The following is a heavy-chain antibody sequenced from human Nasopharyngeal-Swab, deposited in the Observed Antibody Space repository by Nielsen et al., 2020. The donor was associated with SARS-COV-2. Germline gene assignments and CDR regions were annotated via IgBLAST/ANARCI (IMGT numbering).Heavy chain of an antibody. J-gene: IGHJ6*03. D-gene: IGHD3-16*01. CDR2: IYTSGST. Sequence: SETLSLTCTVSGGSISSYYWSWIRQPAGKGLEWIGRIYTSGSTNYNPSLKSRVTMSVDTSKNQFSLKLSSVTAADTAVYYCARVSDFGDYYYYYYMDVWGKGTTVTVSS. CDR1: GGSISSYY. CDR3: ARVSDFGDYYYYYYMDV. V-gene: IGHV4-4*07.